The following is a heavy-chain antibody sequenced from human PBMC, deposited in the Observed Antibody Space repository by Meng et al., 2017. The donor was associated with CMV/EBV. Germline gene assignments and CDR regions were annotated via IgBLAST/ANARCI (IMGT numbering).Heavy chain of an antibody. Sequence: SKASGYSFSGYYMHWVRQAPGQGLEWMGWINPNSGGTNFAQKFQGRVTMTRDTSISTAYMELSRLRSDDTAVYYCARVLRQTSDFDDWGQGTLVTVSS. J-gene: IGHJ4*02. CDR1: GYSFSGYY. CDR3: ARVLRQTSDFDD. CDR2: INPNSGGT. V-gene: IGHV1-2*02. D-gene: IGHD1-7*01.